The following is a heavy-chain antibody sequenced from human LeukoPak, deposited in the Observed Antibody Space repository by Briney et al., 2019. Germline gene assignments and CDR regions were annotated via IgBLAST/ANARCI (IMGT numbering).Heavy chain of an antibody. CDR3: AKDRLPGIAAALNY. CDR2: IRYDGSNK. CDR1: GFTFSSYG. D-gene: IGHD6-13*01. J-gene: IGHJ4*02. V-gene: IGHV3-30*02. Sequence: GGSLRLPCAASGFTFSSYGTHWVRQAPGKGLEWVAFIRYDGSNKYYADSVKGRFTISRDNSKNTLYLQMNSLRAEDTAVYYCAKDRLPGIAAALNYWGQGTLVTVSS.